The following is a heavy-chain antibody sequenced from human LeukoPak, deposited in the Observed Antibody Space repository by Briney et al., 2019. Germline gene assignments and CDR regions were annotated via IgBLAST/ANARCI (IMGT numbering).Heavy chain of an antibody. J-gene: IGHJ4*02. D-gene: IGHD1-26*01. V-gene: IGHV4-59*01. CDR2: IYYSGST. Sequence: SETLSLTCTVSGGSISSYYWSWIRQPPGKGLEWIGYIYYSGSTNYNPSLKSRVTILVDTSKNQFSLKLSSVTSADTAVYYCAREGSYYRFDYWGQGTLVTASS. CDR1: GGSISSYY. CDR3: AREGSYYRFDY.